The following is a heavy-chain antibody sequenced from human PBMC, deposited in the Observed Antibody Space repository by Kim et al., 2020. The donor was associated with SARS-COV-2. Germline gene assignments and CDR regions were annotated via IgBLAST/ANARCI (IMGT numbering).Heavy chain of an antibody. CDR2: ISYDGSNK. J-gene: IGHJ6*02. CDR3: ARADIGSYYGYYYGMDV. V-gene: IGHV3-30*04. D-gene: IGHD1-26*01. CDR1: GFTFSSYA. Sequence: GGSLRLSCAASGFTFSSYAMHWVRQAPGKGLEWVAVISYDGSNKYYADSVKGRFTISGDNSKNTLYLQMNSLRAEATAVYHCARADIGSYYGYYYGMDVWGQGTKVTVSS.